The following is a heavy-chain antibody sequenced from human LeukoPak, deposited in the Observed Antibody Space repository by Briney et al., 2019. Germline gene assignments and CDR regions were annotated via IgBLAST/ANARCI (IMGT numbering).Heavy chain of an antibody. CDR3: ARLPTVTFFDY. CDR2: IYTSGST. V-gene: IGHV4-4*07. J-gene: IGHJ4*02. Sequence: PSETLSLTCTVSGGSISSYYWSWIRQPAGKGLEWIGRIYTSGSTYHNPSLKSRVTISVDTSKNQFSLRLSSVTAADTAVYYCARLPTVTFFDYWGQGTLVTVSS. CDR1: GGSISSYY. D-gene: IGHD4-17*01.